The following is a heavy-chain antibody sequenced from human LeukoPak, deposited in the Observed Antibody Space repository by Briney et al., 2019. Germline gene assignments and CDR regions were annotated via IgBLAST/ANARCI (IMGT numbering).Heavy chain of an antibody. V-gene: IGHV3-48*03. D-gene: IGHD1-26*01. CDR1: GFPFSSYE. Sequence: PGGSLRLSCAASGFPFSSYEMNWVRQAPGKGLEWVSFISSSGTTINYADSVKGRFTISRDNAKNSLYLQMNSLRAEDTAVYYCAGDPLSGRPKYYFDYWGQGTLVTVSS. J-gene: IGHJ4*02. CDR3: AGDPLSGRPKYYFDY. CDR2: ISSSGTTI.